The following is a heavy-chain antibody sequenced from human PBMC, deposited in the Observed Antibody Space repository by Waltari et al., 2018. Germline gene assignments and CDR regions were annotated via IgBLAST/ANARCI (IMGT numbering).Heavy chain of an antibody. V-gene: IGHV1-46*01. CDR3: ARDFGDSGSYPDYYYYGMDV. CDR1: GYTFTSYY. Sequence: QVQLVQSGAEVKKPGASVKVSCQASGYTFTSYYMHWVRQAPGQGLEWMGIINPSGGSTSYAQKFQGRVTMTRDTSTSTVYMELSSLRSEDTAVYYCARDFGDSGSYPDYYYYGMDVWGQGTTVTVSS. CDR2: INPSGGST. J-gene: IGHJ6*02. D-gene: IGHD1-26*01.